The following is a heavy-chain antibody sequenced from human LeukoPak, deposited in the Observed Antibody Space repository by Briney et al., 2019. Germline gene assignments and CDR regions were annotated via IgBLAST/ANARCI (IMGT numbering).Heavy chain of an antibody. Sequence: ASVKVSCKASGYTFTGYYMHWVRQAPGQGLEWMGGIIPIFGTANYAQKFQGRVTITTDESTSTAYMELSSLRSEDTAVYYCARENVEMATIFFDYWGQGTLVTVSS. V-gene: IGHV1-69*05. CDR2: IIPIFGTA. CDR3: ARENVEMATIFFDY. J-gene: IGHJ4*02. D-gene: IGHD5-24*01. CDR1: GYTFTGYY.